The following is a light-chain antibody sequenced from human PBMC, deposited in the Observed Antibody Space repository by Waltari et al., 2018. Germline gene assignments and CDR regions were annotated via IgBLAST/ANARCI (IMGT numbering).Light chain of an antibody. CDR2: GAS. J-gene: IGKJ4*02. V-gene: IGKV3-15*01. CDR1: QSITTD. Sequence: EIVMTQSPATLSVSPGQRATLACRASQSITTDLAWYQQKPGQAPRLLIYGASTRDTGVPDRFTGRGSGTQFTLTISSLQSEDVAVYFCQQYKEWPPVTFGGWTRVEIK. CDR3: QQYKEWPPVT.